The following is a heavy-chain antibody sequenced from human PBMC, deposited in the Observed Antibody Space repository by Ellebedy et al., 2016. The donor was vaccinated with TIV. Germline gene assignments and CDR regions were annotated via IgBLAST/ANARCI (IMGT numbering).Heavy chain of an antibody. CDR3: NWHYYNRLDP. D-gene: IGHD1-26*01. J-gene: IGHJ5*02. CDR2: IWYDGNNK. Sequence: GGSLRLSXAASGFTFNNYGMHWVRQAPGKGLEWVAVIWYDGNNKFYADSVKGRFTISRDDSKNTLYLEMNSLKTEDTAVYYCNWHYYNRLDPWGQGTLVTVSS. CDR1: GFTFNNYG. V-gene: IGHV3-33*01.